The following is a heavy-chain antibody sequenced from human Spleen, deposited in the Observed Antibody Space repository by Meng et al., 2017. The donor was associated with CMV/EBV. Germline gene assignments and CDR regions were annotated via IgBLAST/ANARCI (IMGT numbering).Heavy chain of an antibody. Sequence: GSLRLSCSLSGGSITSYYWSWIRQPPGKGLEWLGYISYSGSTHYNPSLKSRVTISVDTSKNHFSLRLSSVTAADTAVYYCARGGSDTFKGFDSWGQGTLVTVSS. CDR3: ARGGSDTFKGFDS. J-gene: IGHJ4*02. CDR1: GGSITSYY. D-gene: IGHD5-18*01. CDR2: ISYSGST. V-gene: IGHV4-59*01.